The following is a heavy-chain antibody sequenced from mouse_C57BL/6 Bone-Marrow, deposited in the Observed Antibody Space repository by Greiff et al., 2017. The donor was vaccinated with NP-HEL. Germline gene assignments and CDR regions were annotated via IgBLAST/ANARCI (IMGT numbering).Heavy chain of an antibody. V-gene: IGHV1-69*01. D-gene: IGHD1-1*01. Sequence: VQLQQSGAELVMPGASVKLSCKASGYTFTSYWMHWVKQRPGQGLEWIGEIDPSDSYTNYNQKFKGKSTLTVDKSSSTAYMQLSSLTSEDSAVYYCAIEKTTVVDYFDYWGQGTTLTVSS. CDR1: GYTFTSYW. CDR2: IDPSDSYT. J-gene: IGHJ2*01. CDR3: AIEKTTVVDYFDY.